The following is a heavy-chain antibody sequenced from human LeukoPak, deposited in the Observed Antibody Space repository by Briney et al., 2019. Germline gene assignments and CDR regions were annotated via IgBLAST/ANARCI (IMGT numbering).Heavy chain of an antibody. V-gene: IGHV3-53*01. CDR1: GFTVSNNY. CDR3: AKDVGSSLYYFNY. Sequence: GGSLRLSCAASGFTVSNNYMSWVRQAPGKGLEWVSVIYSGGSTYYADSVKGRFTISRDNSKNTLYLQMNSLRAEDTAVYFCAKDVGSSLYYFNYWGQGTLVTVSS. D-gene: IGHD6-13*01. CDR2: IYSGGST. J-gene: IGHJ4*02.